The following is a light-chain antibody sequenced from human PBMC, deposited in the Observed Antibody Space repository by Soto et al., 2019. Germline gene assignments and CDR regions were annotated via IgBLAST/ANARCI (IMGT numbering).Light chain of an antibody. CDR3: QSYDSSLSVV. CDR1: SSNIGAGYD. J-gene: IGLJ2*01. Sequence: QSVLTQPPSVSGAPGQRVTISCTGSSSNIGAGYDVHWYQQLPGTAPKLIIYGNSNRPSGVPDRFSGSKSGTSASLAITGLQAEDDADYYCQSYDSSLSVVFGGGTKLTVL. CDR2: GNS. V-gene: IGLV1-40*01.